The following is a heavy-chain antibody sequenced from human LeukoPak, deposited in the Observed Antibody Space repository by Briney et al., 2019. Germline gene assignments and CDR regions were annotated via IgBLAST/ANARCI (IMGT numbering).Heavy chain of an antibody. V-gene: IGHV3-7*03. J-gene: IGHJ4*02. CDR2: IKQDGSEK. CDR3: AKGTTDYDASDPLDF. D-gene: IGHD3-16*01. Sequence: PGGSLRLSCAASGFTFSSYWMSWVRQAPGKGLEWVANIKQDGSEKYYVDSVKGRFTISRDNAKNSLYLQMTSLRAEDTAVFYCAKGTTDYDASDPLDFWGQGTLVTVSS. CDR1: GFTFSSYW.